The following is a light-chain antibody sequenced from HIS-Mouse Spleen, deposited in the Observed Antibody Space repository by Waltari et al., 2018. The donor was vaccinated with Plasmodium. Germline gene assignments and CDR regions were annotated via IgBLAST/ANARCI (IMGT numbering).Light chain of an antibody. J-gene: IGKJ2*01. Sequence: EIVMTQSPATLSVSPGERATLSCRASQRVSSNLAWYPQKPGQAPRLLIYGASTRATGIPARFSGSGSGTEFTLTISSMQSEDFAVYYCQQYNNWPYTFGQGTKLEIK. CDR2: GAS. V-gene: IGKV3-15*01. CDR1: QRVSSN. CDR3: QQYNNWPYT.